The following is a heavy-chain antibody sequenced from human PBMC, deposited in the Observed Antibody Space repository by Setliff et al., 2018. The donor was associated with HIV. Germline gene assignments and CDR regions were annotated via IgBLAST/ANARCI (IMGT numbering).Heavy chain of an antibody. CDR2: ISTYSDET. V-gene: IGHV1-18*01. Sequence: ASVKVSCKPSGYTFTTYGLSWVRQAPGQGLEWMGWISTYSDETSSSQNLQGRLTMTTDTSTGTAYMELRSLRSDDTAVYYCARGPLYGYDRGYFDYWGQGTLVTVSS. J-gene: IGHJ4*02. D-gene: IGHD5-12*01. CDR3: ARGPLYGYDRGYFDY. CDR1: GYTFTTYG.